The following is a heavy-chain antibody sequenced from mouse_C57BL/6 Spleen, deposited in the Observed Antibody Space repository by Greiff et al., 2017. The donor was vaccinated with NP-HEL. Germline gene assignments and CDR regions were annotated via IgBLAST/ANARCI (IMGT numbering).Heavy chain of an antibody. CDR3: ARGGYYYGSSLWYFDV. V-gene: IGHV1-22*01. CDR1: GYTFTDYN. D-gene: IGHD1-1*01. Sequence: EVQLQQSGPELVKPGASVKMSCKASGYTFTDYNMHWVKQSHGKSLEWLGYINPNNGGTSYNQKFKGKATLTVNKSSSTAYMELRSLTSEDSAVYYCARGGYYYGSSLWYFDVWGTGTTVTVSS. CDR2: INPNNGGT. J-gene: IGHJ1*03.